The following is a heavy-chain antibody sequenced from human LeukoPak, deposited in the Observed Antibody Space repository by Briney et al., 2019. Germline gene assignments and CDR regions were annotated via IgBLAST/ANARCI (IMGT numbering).Heavy chain of an antibody. CDR2: LYSGSAA. D-gene: IGHD2-21*02. V-gene: IGHV3-53*04. CDR1: GFTVSSNF. J-gene: IGHJ6*02. Sequence: GGSLRLSCAASGFTVSSNFMSWVRVAPGKGLERVSILYSGSAAYYPDFVKGRFTIARHNSKNTLYLEMNSLSPEDTAVYYCARGRGSSEKRHGDMLYYYYAMDVWGQGTTVTVSS. CDR3: ARGRGSSEKRHGDMLYYYYAMDV.